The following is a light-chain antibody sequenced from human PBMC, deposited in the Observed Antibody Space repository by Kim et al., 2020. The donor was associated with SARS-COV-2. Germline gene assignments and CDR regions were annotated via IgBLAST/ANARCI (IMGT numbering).Light chain of an antibody. CDR1: QRVSSRF. V-gene: IGKV3-20*01. J-gene: IGKJ5*01. CDR2: YAA. Sequence: YPREVATLSCLASQRVSSRFLAWDQQRPRQAPCLIIYYAATRATGIPDRFSGSGSGTDFTLTISRLEPEDVAIYYCQRYERSPMTFGQGTRIEIK. CDR3: QRYERSPMT.